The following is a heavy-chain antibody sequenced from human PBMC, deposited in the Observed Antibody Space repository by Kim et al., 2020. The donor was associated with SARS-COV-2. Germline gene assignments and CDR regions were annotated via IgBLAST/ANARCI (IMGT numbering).Heavy chain of an antibody. J-gene: IGHJ6*02. Sequence: SETLSLTCAVYGGSFSGYYWSWIRQPPGKGLEWIGEINHSGSTNYNPSLKSRVTISVDTSKNQFSLKLSSVTAADTAVYYCASGHLIRYFDWLRRRPCKNGMDVWGQGTTVTVSS. CDR3: ASGHLIRYFDWLRRRPCKNGMDV. CDR1: GGSFSGYY. CDR2: INHSGST. D-gene: IGHD3-9*01. V-gene: IGHV4-34*01.